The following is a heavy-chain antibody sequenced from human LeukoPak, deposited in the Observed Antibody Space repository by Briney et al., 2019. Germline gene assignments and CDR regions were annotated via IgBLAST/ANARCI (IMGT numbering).Heavy chain of an antibody. CDR2: ISYSGST. J-gene: IGHJ4*02. CDR3: AKEGYSSSFDF. D-gene: IGHD6-13*01. CDR1: GGSFSGYY. V-gene: IGHV4-59*01. Sequence: SETLSLTCAVYGGSFSGYYWSWIRQPPGKGLEWIGYISYSGSTNYNPSLESRVTISVDTSKNQFSLQLSSVTAADTAVYYCAKEGYSSSFDFWGQGSLVTVSS.